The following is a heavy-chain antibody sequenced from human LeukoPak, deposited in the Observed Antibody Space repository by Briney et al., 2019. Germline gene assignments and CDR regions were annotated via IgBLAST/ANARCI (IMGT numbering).Heavy chain of an antibody. CDR2: IDYRGST. D-gene: IGHD2-15*01. Sequence: PSETLSLTCTVAGGSISSYYWSWVRPPPGKGMGWDGYIDYRGSTTYTPSIKSRVTIAADTSKNQFSLKLSCVTAADTAVYCCARVSRTAATYGRYYFDYWGQGALVTVSS. CDR3: ARVSRTAATYGRYYFDY. J-gene: IGHJ4*02. CDR1: GGSISSYY. V-gene: IGHV4-59*01.